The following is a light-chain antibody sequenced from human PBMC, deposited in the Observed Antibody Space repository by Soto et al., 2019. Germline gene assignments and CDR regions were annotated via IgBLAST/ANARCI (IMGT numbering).Light chain of an antibody. J-gene: IGLJ1*01. V-gene: IGLV2-11*01. CDR1: SSDVGGYNY. Sequence: QSALTQPRSVSGSPGQSVTISCTGTSSDVGGYNYVSWYQEQPGKAPKLTIYDVSKRPSGVPDRFSGSKSGNTASLTISGLQAEDEADYYCCSYAGSYSYVFGTGTKVTV. CDR2: DVS. CDR3: CSYAGSYSYV.